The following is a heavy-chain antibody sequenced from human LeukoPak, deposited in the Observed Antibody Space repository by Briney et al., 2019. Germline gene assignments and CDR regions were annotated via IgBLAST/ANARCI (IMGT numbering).Heavy chain of an antibody. Sequence: GGSLRLSCAASGFTFSDYYMSWIRQAPGKGLEWVSYISSSGSTIYYADSVKGRFTISRDNAKNSLYLQMNSLRAEDTAVYYCARSYDFWSGYYPIYYFDYWGQGTLVTVSS. D-gene: IGHD3-3*01. V-gene: IGHV3-11*04. J-gene: IGHJ4*02. CDR1: GFTFSDYY. CDR3: ARSYDFWSGYYPIYYFDY. CDR2: ISSSGSTI.